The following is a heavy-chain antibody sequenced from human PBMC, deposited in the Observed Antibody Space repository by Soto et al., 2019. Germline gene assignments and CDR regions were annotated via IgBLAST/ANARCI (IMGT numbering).Heavy chain of an antibody. CDR3: ARGPYYDFWSGYQILRMPSYYYYMDV. J-gene: IGHJ6*03. CDR2: MNPNSGNT. V-gene: IGHV1-8*01. CDR1: GYTFTSYD. D-gene: IGHD3-3*01. Sequence: ASVKVSCKASGYTFTSYDINWVRQATGQGLEWMGWMNPNSGNTGYAQKFQGRVTMTRNTSISTAYMELSSLRSEDTAVYYCARGPYYDFWSGYQILRMPSYYYYMDVWGKGTTVTVSS.